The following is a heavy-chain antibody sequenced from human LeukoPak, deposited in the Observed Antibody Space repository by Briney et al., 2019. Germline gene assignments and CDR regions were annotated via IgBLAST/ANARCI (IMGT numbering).Heavy chain of an antibody. V-gene: IGHV4-59*01. CDR1: GGSISSYY. D-gene: IGHD3-22*01. J-gene: IGHJ4*02. CDR3: ARLSGYSSGHYYSDY. Sequence: SETLSLTCTVSGGSISSYYWSWIRQPPGKGLEWIGYFYYRGSTNYNPSLKSRVTISVDTSKNQFSLKLSSVTAADTAVYYCARLSGYSSGHYYSDYWGQGTLVTVSS. CDR2: FYYRGST.